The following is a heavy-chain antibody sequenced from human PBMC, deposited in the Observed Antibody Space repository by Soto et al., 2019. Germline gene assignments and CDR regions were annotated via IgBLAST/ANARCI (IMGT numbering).Heavy chain of an antibody. CDR1: GGSISSGGYY. J-gene: IGHJ4*02. D-gene: IGHD6-13*01. V-gene: IGHV4-39*07. CDR3: ARAPGPQIAAAGNYFDY. Sequence: SETLSLTCTVSGGSISSGGYYWSWIRQPPGKGLEWIGEINHSGSTNYNPSLKSRVTISVDTSKNQFSLKLSSVTAADTAVYYCARAPGPQIAAAGNYFDYWGQGTLVTVSS. CDR2: INHSGST.